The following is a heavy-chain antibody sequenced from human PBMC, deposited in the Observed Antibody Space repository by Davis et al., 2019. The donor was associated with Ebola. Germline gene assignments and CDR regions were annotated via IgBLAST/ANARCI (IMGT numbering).Heavy chain of an antibody. V-gene: IGHV3-23*01. Sequence: GESLKISCAASGFTFSSYAMSWVRQAPGKGLEWVSAISGSGGSTYYADSVKSRFTISRDNSKNTLYLQMNSLRAEDTAVYYCAKVTGSITIFGVAFDYWGQGTLVTVSS. CDR1: GFTFSSYA. CDR2: ISGSGGST. J-gene: IGHJ4*02. CDR3: AKVTGSITIFGVAFDY. D-gene: IGHD3-3*01.